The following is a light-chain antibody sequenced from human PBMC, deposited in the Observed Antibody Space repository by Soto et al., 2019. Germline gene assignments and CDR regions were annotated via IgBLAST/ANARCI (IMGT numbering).Light chain of an antibody. CDR2: KAS. Sequence: DIQMTQSPSTLSASVGDRVTITCRASQSVSRWLAWYQKKPGKAPNLLIYKASNLQSGVPSRFSGSGSWTDFTRTISSLQPDDFATYYWQQYNGDSTFGGGTKVEIK. J-gene: IGKJ4*01. CDR1: QSVSRW. CDR3: QQYNGDST. V-gene: IGKV1-5*03.